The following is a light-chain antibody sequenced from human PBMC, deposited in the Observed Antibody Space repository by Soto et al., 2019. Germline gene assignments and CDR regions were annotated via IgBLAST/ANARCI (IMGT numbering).Light chain of an antibody. CDR3: QHYDNLPPA. V-gene: IGKV1-33*01. Sequence: DTQMTQSPSTLSASVGDRVTITCRASRSVDLWLAWYQQKPGKAPKLLIYDASNLETGVPSRFSGSGSGTDFTFTISSLQPEDIATYYCQHYDNLPPAFGQGTKVDIK. CDR2: DAS. CDR1: RSVDLW. J-gene: IGKJ1*01.